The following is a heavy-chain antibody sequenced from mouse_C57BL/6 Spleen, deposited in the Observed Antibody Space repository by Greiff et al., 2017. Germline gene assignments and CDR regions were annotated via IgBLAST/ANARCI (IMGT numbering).Heavy chain of an antibody. V-gene: IGHV1-64*01. CDR2: IHPNSGST. CDR1: GYTFTSYW. CDR3: ARFYYDL. Sequence: VQRVESGAELVKPGASVKLSCKASGYTFTSYWMHWVKQRPGQGLAWIGMIHPNSGSTNYNEKFKSKATLTVDKSSSTAYMQLSSLTSEDSAVYYCARFYYDLWGQGTTLTVSS. J-gene: IGHJ2*01. D-gene: IGHD2-4*01.